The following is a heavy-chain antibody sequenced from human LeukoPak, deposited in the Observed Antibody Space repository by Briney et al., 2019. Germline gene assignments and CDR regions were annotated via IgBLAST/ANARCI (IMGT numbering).Heavy chain of an antibody. J-gene: IGHJ4*02. CDR3: AKGAHSSGWPTAYFDY. CDR2: ISWNSGSI. CDR1: GFTFDDYA. D-gene: IGHD6-19*01. Sequence: QPGGSLRLSCAASGFTFDDYAMPWVRQAPGKGLEWVSGISWNSGSIGYADSVKGRFTISRDNAKNSLYLQMNSLRAEDTALYYCAKGAHSSGWPTAYFDYWGQGTLVTVSS. V-gene: IGHV3-9*01.